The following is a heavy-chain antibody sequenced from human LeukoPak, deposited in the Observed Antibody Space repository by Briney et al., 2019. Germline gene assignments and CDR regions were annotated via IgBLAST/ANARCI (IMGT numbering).Heavy chain of an antibody. J-gene: IGHJ4*02. CDR2: IWSDGNNK. D-gene: IGHD3-22*01. Sequence: GGSLRLSCAATGFTFSTYGMHWVRQAPGKGLEWVAVIWSDGNNKFYADSVEGRFTFSRDNSRNTLSLQMNSLRAEDTALYYCARVRLGSSGYLDYWGQGTLVTVSS. CDR3: ARVRLGSSGYLDY. V-gene: IGHV3-33*01. CDR1: GFTFSTYG.